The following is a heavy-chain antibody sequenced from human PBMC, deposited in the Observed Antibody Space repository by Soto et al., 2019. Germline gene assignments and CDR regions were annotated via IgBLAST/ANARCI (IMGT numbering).Heavy chain of an antibody. CDR3: ARMFHCSGGTCPFDY. D-gene: IGHD2-15*01. CDR1: GFSLSTSGMR. Sequence: SGPTLVNPTQTLTLTCTFSGFSLSTSGMRVSWIRQPPGKALEWLARIDWDDDKFYNTSLKTRLTISRDSSKNQVVLTMTNMDPVDTATYYCARMFHCSGGTCPFDYWGQGALVTVSS. V-gene: IGHV2-70*04. J-gene: IGHJ4*02. CDR2: IDWDDDK.